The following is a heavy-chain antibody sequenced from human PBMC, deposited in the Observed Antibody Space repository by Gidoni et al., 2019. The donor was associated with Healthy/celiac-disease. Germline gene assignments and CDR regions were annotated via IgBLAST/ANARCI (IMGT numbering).Heavy chain of an antibody. CDR3: AKASYDFWSSGDY. CDR2: ISGSGGST. J-gene: IGHJ4*02. D-gene: IGHD3-3*01. V-gene: IGHV3-23*01. Sequence: RQAPGKGLEWVSAISGSGGSTYYADSVKGRFTISRDNSKNTLYLQMNSLRAEDTAVYYCAKASYDFWSSGDYWGQGTLVTVSS.